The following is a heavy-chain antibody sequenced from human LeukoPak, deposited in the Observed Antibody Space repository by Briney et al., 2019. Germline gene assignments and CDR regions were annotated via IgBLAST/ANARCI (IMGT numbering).Heavy chain of an antibody. Sequence: GGSLRLSCAASGFTFDDYAMHWVRQAPGKGLEWVSGISWSSGSIGYADSVKGRFTISRDNAKNSLYLQMNSLRTEDTALYFCAKGDYATIPDYWGQGTLVTVSS. CDR1: GFTFDDYA. CDR3: AKGDYATIPDY. CDR2: ISWSSGSI. J-gene: IGHJ4*02. V-gene: IGHV3-9*01. D-gene: IGHD5-24*01.